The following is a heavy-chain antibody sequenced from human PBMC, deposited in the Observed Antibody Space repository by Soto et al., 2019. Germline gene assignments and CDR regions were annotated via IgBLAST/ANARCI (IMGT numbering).Heavy chain of an antibody. CDR3: ARRTNYGDYSFDY. CDR1: GGSISSSNW. CDR2: IYHSGST. Sequence: SETLSLTRAVSGGSISSSNWWSWVRQPPGKGLEWIGEIYHSGSTNYNPSLKSRVTISVDKSKNQFSLKLSSVTAADTAVYYCARRTNYGDYSFDYWGQGTLVTVSS. V-gene: IGHV4-4*02. J-gene: IGHJ4*02. D-gene: IGHD4-17*01.